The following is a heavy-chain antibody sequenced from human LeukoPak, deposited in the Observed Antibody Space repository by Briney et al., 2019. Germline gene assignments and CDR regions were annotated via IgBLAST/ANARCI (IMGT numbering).Heavy chain of an antibody. Sequence: SVKVSVKASGGTFSSYAISWVRQAPGQGLEWMGGIIPIFGTANYAQKFRGRVTITADESTSTAYMELSSLRSEDTAVYYCARDRPVADRDYFDYWGQGTLVTVSS. CDR3: ARDRPVADRDYFDY. V-gene: IGHV1-69*13. D-gene: IGHD6-19*01. CDR2: IIPIFGTA. CDR1: GGTFSSYA. J-gene: IGHJ4*02.